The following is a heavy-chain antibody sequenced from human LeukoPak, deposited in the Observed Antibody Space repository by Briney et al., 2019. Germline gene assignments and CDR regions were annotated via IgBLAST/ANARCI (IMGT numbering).Heavy chain of an antibody. CDR2: VNAGNGKT. CDR1: GYTFSSHA. Sequence: GPSVKVSCKASGYTFSSHAMHWVRQAPGQRLEWMGWVNAGNGKTKYSQKFQGRVTITRDTSASTAYMELSSLRSEDTAVYYCARDVIDGRGYSYGYDYWGQGTLVTVSS. D-gene: IGHD5-18*01. V-gene: IGHV1-3*01. CDR3: ARDVIDGRGYSYGYDY. J-gene: IGHJ4*02.